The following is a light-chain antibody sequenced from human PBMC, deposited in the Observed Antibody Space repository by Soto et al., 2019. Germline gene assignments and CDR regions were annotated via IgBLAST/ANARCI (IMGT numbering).Light chain of an antibody. V-gene: IGLV2-14*01. J-gene: IGLJ1*01. CDR3: TSSTSGSCHV. CDR2: YVT. Sequence: QSVLTQPASVSGSPGQSITISCTGTTSDVGTSNYVSWYQQFPGEVPKLLIHYVTDRPSGVSSRFSGSKSGNTASLTISGVRAEDEADYLCTSSTSGSCHVVGCGRRVTVL. CDR1: TSDVGTSNY.